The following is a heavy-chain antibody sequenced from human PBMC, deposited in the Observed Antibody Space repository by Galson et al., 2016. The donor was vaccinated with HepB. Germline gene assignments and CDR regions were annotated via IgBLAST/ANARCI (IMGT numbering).Heavy chain of an antibody. D-gene: IGHD4-17*01. Sequence: SVKVSCKASGYTFNRYGVNWVRQGPGQRLEWMGWISGYTGDTNYAQKFQDRVTLTTDKSTKTAYMELRSLRSDDTAVYYCAREELGYGTFGFGDYKGSDFWGQGTLVTVS. V-gene: IGHV1-18*01. CDR3: AREELGYGTFGFGDYKGSDF. CDR1: GYTFNRYG. J-gene: IGHJ4*02. CDR2: ISGYTGDT.